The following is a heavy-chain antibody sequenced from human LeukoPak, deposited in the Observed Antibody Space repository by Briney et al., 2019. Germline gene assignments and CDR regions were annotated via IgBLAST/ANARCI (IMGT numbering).Heavy chain of an antibody. Sequence: SETLSPTCTVSGGSITNYYWSWFRQAPGKGLEWIGFIHNSGNTKYNPSLRGRVSISADTSRSQFSLKLTSVTAADTAVYYCTTGGGYLTDYWGQGTLVTVSS. D-gene: IGHD3-16*01. V-gene: IGHV4-59*01. CDR1: GGSITNYY. CDR3: TTGGGYLTDY. CDR2: IHNSGNT. J-gene: IGHJ4*02.